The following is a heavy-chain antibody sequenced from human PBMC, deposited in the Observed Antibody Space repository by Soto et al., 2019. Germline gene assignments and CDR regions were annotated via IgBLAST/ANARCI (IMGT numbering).Heavy chain of an antibody. V-gene: IGHV4-39*01. J-gene: IGHJ4*02. Sequence: QLQLQESGPGLVKPSETLSLTCTVSGGSISSSSYYWGWIRQPPGKGLEWIGSIYYSGSTYYNPSLRSRVTISVDTSKTQFPRPLSSATAADTAVYYCARHTPAISISDHWGQGTLVTVSS. CDR2: IYYSGST. D-gene: IGHD2-15*01. CDR1: GGSISSSSYY. CDR3: ARHTPAISISDH.